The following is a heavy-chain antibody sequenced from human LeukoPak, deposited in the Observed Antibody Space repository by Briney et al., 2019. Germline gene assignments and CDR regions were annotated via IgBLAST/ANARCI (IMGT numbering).Heavy chain of an antibody. J-gene: IGHJ4*02. CDR3: ARESAYAFWY. D-gene: IGHD3-3*01. Sequence: GGSLRLSCAASGFTLSDYYMNWVRQAPGKGLEWVSYISSTSSTMYYADSVKGRYTISRDNAKNSLYLQMNSLRDEDTAVYYCARESAYAFWYWGQGTLVAVSS. CDR1: GFTLSDYY. CDR2: ISSTSSTM. V-gene: IGHV3-48*02.